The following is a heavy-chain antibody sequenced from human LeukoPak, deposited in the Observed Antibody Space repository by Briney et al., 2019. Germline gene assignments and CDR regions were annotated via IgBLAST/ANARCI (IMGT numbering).Heavy chain of an antibody. J-gene: IGHJ6*02. V-gene: IGHV3-11*01. CDR2: ISSSGSTI. CDR3: ARRKVADGMDV. CDR1: GFTFSDYY. Sequence: GGSLRLSCAASGFTFSDYYMSWIRQAPGKGLEWISYISSSGSTIYYADSVKGRFTISRDNAKNSLYLQMNSLRAEDTAMYYCARRKVADGMDVWGQGTTVTVSS.